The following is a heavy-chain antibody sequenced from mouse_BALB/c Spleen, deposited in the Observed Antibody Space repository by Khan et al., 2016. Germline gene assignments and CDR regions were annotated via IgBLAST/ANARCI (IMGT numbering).Heavy chain of an antibody. Sequence: EVQLQESGPGLVKPSQSLSLTCSVTGYSITGGYHWNWIRQFPGNKLEWMGYISYDGSINYIPSLKNRISITRDTSKNQFFLKLNSVTAEDTATYYCAREVALGRGYFDYWGQGATLTVSS. J-gene: IGHJ2*01. D-gene: IGHD4-1*01. CDR2: ISYDGSI. CDR3: AREVALGRGYFDY. CDR1: GYSITGGYH. V-gene: IGHV3-6*02.